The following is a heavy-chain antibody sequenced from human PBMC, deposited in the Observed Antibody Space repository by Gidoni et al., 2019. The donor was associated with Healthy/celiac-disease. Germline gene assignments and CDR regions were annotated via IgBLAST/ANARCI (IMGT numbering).Heavy chain of an antibody. CDR1: GYTLTELS. CDR3: ATLYYDSSGYRETRNWFDP. CDR2: FDPEDVET. V-gene: IGHV1-24*01. Sequence: QVQLVQSGAEVKKPGASVNVSCKVSGYTLTELSMHWVRQAPGKGLEWMGGFDPEDVETIYAQKFQGRVTMTEDTSTDTAYMELSSLRSEDTAVYYCATLYYDSSGYRETRNWFDPWGQGTLVTVSS. D-gene: IGHD3-22*01. J-gene: IGHJ5*02.